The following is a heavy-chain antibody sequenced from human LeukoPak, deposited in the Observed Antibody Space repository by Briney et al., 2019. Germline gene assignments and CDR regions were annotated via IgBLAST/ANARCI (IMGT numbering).Heavy chain of an antibody. CDR2: IYYSGST. J-gene: IGHJ5*02. CDR3: AKKKPPGWFDP. V-gene: IGHV4-59*12. CDR1: GVSISSYY. Sequence: PSETLSLTCTVSGVSISSYYWSWTRQPPGKGLEWIGYIYYSGSTNYNPSLKSRVTISVDKSKNQFSLKLSSVTAADTAVYYCAKKKPPGWFDPWGQGTLVTVSS.